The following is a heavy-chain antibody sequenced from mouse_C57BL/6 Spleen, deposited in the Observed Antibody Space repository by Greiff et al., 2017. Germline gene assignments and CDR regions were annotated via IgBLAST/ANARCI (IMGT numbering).Heavy chain of an antibody. J-gene: IGHJ1*03. CDR1: GFSLTSYS. Sequence: VQGVESGPGLVAPSQSLSITCTVSGFSLTSYSISWVRQPPGKGLEWLGVIWTGGGTNYYSALKSSLSISKDNSKSQVFLKMNSLQTDDTARYYCARNKRGELTGTSYWYCDVWGTGTTVTVSS. V-gene: IGHV2-9-1*01. CDR2: IWTGGGT. CDR3: ARNKRGELTGTSYWYCDV. D-gene: IGHD4-1*01.